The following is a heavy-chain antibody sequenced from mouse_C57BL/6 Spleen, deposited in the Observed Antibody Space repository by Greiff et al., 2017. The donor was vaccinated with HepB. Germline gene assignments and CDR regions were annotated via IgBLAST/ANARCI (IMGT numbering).Heavy chain of an antibody. CDR1: GYTFTGYW. CDR2: ILPGSGST. CDR3: ARAFLGYYGSSYWYFDV. J-gene: IGHJ1*03. V-gene: IGHV1-9*01. Sequence: VQLQQSGAELMKPGASVKLSCKATGYTFTGYWIEWVKQRPGHGLEWIGEILPGSGSTNYNEKFKGKATFTADTSSNTAYMQLSSLTTEDSAIYYCARAFLGYYGSSYWYFDVWGTGTTVTVSS. D-gene: IGHD1-1*01.